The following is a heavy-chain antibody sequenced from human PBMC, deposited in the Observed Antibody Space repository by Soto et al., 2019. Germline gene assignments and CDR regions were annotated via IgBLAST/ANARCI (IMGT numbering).Heavy chain of an antibody. CDR3: ARGGSLNRYFDL. Sequence: PGGSLRRYCVASGFTFSSYWMHWVRQAPGKGLVWVSRINSDGSSTSYADSVKGRFTISRDNAKNTLYLQMNSLRAEDTAVYYCARGGSLNRYFDLWGRGTLVTVSS. CDR2: INSDGSST. CDR1: GFTFSSYW. V-gene: IGHV3-74*01. J-gene: IGHJ2*01. D-gene: IGHD1-26*01.